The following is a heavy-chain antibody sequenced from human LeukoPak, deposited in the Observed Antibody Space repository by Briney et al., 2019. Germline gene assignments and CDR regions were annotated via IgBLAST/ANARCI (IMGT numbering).Heavy chain of an antibody. CDR1: GFTFDDYA. CDR3: AKDRGWLTFDY. CDR2: INWNSVKI. D-gene: IGHD5-24*01. V-gene: IGHV3-9*01. Sequence: GGSLRLSCAASGFTFDDYAMHWVRQAPGKGLEWVSGINWNSVKIDYADSVKGRFTISRDNAKNSLYLQMNSLRAEDTAVYYCAKDRGWLTFDYWGQGTLVSVSS. J-gene: IGHJ4*02.